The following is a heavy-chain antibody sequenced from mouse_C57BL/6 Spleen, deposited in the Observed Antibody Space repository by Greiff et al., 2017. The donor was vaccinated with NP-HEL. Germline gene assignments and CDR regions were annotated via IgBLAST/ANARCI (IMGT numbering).Heavy chain of an antibody. V-gene: IGHV1-50*01. CDR3: ARGGKGNYDFDY. Sequence: QVQLQQPGAELVKPGASVKLSCKASGYTFTSYWMQWVKQRPGQGLEWIGEIDPSDSYTNYNQKFKGKATLTVDTSSSTAYMQLSSLTSEDSAVYYCARGGKGNYDFDYWGQGTTLTVSS. CDR2: IDPSDSYT. CDR1: GYTFTSYW. J-gene: IGHJ2*01. D-gene: IGHD2-1*01.